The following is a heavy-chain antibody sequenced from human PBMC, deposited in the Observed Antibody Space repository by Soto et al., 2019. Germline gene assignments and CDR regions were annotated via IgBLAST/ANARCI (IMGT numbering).Heavy chain of an antibody. V-gene: IGHV1-69*13. Sequence: EASVKVSCKASGGTFSSYAISWVRQAPGQGLEWMGGIIPIFGTANYAQKFQGRVTITADESTSTAYMELGSLRSEDTAVYYCARSYSSSPLEWFDPWGQGTLVTVS. D-gene: IGHD6-6*01. CDR3: ARSYSSSPLEWFDP. CDR1: GGTFSSYA. J-gene: IGHJ5*02. CDR2: IIPIFGTA.